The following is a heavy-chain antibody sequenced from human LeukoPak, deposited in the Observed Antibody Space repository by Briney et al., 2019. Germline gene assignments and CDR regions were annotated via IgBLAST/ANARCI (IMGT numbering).Heavy chain of an antibody. CDR3: AIPPADYYDSRDYFDY. Sequence: SVKVSCKASGGTFSSYVISWVRQAPGQGLEWMGRIIPILGIANYAQKFQGRVTITADKSTSTAYMELSSLRSDDTAVYYCAIPPADYYDSRDYFDYWGQGTLVTVSS. CDR2: IIPILGIA. D-gene: IGHD3-22*01. CDR1: GGTFSSYV. J-gene: IGHJ4*02. V-gene: IGHV1-69*04.